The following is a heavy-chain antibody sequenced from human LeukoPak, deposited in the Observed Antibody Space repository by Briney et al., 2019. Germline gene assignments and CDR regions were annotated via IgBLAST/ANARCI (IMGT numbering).Heavy chain of an antibody. Sequence: SETLSLTCTVSGGSISPYYWNWIRQPPRQGLEWIGYIHYSGRTDYNPSLNSRVTITVDTSKSQFSLKVTSVTAADTAMYYCARDSSGYDSGWYFDLWGRGTLVTVSS. CDR2: IHYSGRT. D-gene: IGHD5-12*01. V-gene: IGHV4-59*01. CDR1: GGSISPYY. CDR3: ARDSSGYDSGWYFDL. J-gene: IGHJ2*01.